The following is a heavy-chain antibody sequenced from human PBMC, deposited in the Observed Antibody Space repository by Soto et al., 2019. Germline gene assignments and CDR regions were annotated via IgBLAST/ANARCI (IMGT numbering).Heavy chain of an antibody. CDR3: TRGGTGVTMVRGVMVYGMDV. CDR1: GYTFTGYY. V-gene: IGHV1-2*02. Sequence: ASVKVSCKASGYTFTGYYMHWVRQAPGQGLEWMGWINPNSSGTNYAQKYQGRVTKTRDTSISTAYTELSRLRSDDTAVKYCTRGGTGVTMVRGVMVYGMDVWGQGTTVTVSS. J-gene: IGHJ6*02. D-gene: IGHD3-10*01. CDR2: INPNSSGT.